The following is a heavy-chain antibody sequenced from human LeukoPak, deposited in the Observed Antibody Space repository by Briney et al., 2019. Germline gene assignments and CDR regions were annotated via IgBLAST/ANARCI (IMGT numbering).Heavy chain of an antibody. V-gene: IGHV4-59*01. D-gene: IGHD6-13*01. Sequence: SETLSLTCTVFGGSISSYYWSWIRQPPGKGLEWIGYIYYSGSTNYTPSLKSRVTISVDTSKNQFSLKLSSVTAADTAVYYCARSVHRNVYQAAAGTPFDYWGQGTLVTVSS. J-gene: IGHJ4*02. CDR1: GGSISSYY. CDR3: ARSVHRNVYQAAAGTPFDY. CDR2: IYYSGST.